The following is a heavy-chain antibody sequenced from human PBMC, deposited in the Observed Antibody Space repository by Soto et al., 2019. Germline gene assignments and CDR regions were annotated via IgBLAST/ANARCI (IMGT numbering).Heavy chain of an antibody. CDR3: ARDRNYGMDV. V-gene: IGHV1-18*04. CDR1: RYTYASCG. J-gene: IGHJ6*02. CDR2: ISAYNGNT. Sequence: APXEVSCKAPRYTYASCGSSWVRQAPGQGLEWMGWISAYNGNTNYAQKLQGRVTMTTDTSTSTAYMELRSLRSDDTAVYYCARDRNYGMDVWGQGTTVTVSS.